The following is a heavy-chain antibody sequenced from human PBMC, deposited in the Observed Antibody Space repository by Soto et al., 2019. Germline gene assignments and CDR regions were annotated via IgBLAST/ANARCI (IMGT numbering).Heavy chain of an antibody. D-gene: IGHD3-10*01. CDR1: GGTFSSYA. J-gene: IGHJ3*02. CDR3: AREGHRDVLSGAFDI. V-gene: IGHV1-69*13. Sequence: SVKVSCKASGGTFSSYAISWVRQAPGQGLEWMGGIIPIFGTANYAQKFQGRVTITADESTSTAYMELSSLRSDDTAVYYCAREGHRDVLSGAFDIWGQGTMVTVSS. CDR2: IIPIFGTA.